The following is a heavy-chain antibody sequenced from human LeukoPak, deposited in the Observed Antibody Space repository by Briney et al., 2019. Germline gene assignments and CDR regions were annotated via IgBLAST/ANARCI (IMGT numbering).Heavy chain of an antibody. V-gene: IGHV1-2*02. CDR2: INPKSGGT. D-gene: IGHD3-22*01. Sequence: ASVKVSCKASGYTFTGYYMHCVRQAPGQGLEWMGWINPKSGGTNSAQKFQGRVTMTRDTSISTAYMELTRLRSDDTAMYYCARDRWNQDFYYDSSGYYPDYWGQGTLVTVSS. J-gene: IGHJ4*02. CDR3: ARDRWNQDFYYDSSGYYPDY. CDR1: GYTFTGYY.